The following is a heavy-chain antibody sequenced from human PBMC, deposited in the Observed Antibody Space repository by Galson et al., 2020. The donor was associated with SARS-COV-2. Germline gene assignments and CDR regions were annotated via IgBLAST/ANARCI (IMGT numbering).Heavy chain of an antibody. CDR3: AKTSGVSLDY. CDR2: ISYDGSNK. Sequence: GESLKISCAASGFTFSSYGMHWVRQAPGKGLEWVAVISYDGSNKYYADSVKGRFTISRDNSKNTLYLQMNSLRAEDTAVYYCAKTSGVSLDYWGQGTLVTVSS. V-gene: IGHV3-30*18. CDR1: GFTFSSYG. D-gene: IGHD3-10*01. J-gene: IGHJ4*02.